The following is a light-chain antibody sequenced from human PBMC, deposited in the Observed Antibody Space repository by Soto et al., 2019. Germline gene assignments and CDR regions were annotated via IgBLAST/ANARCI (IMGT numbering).Light chain of an antibody. CDR3: QQYNGVKT. Sequence: DIQMTQSPSTLSASVGDRVTITCRASQSISSWLAWYQQKPGKAPKLLIYDASSLESGGPSRFSGSGSGTEFTLTISSLQPDDFATYYGQQYNGVKTFGQGTKLEIK. CDR2: DAS. J-gene: IGKJ2*01. V-gene: IGKV1-5*01. CDR1: QSISSW.